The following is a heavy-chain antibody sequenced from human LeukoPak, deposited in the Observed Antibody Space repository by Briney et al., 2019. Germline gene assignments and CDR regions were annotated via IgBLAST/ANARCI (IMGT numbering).Heavy chain of an antibody. D-gene: IGHD6-6*01. J-gene: IGHJ3*02. CDR2: IIPIFGTA. CDR3: ADSSIAAPGAFDI. V-gene: IGHV1-69*05. CDR1: GGTFSSYA. Sequence: ASVKVSCKASGGTFSSYAISWVRQAPGQGLEWMGRIIPIFGTANYAQKFQGRVTITTDESTSTAYMKLSSLRSEDTAVHYCADSSIAAPGAFDIWGQGTMVTVSS.